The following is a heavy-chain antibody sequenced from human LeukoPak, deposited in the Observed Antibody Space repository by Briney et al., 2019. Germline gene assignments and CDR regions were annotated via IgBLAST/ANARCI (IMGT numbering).Heavy chain of an antibody. J-gene: IGHJ4*02. D-gene: IGHD3-16*01. V-gene: IGHV3-21*01. Sequence: PGGSLRLSCAASGFSFNTYTMNWVRQAPGKGLEWVSSISGGSIYIYYGDSVKGRFTISRDDARNSLYLQMNSLRAEDTAVYYCARDRAAGAYPWYFDYWGQGTLVTVSS. CDR3: ARDRAAGAYPWYFDY. CDR2: ISGGSIYI. CDR1: GFSFNTYT.